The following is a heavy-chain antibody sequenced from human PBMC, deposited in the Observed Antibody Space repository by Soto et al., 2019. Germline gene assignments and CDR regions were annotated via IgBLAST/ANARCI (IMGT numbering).Heavy chain of an antibody. V-gene: IGHV4-39*01. J-gene: IGHJ2*01. Sequence: QLQLQESGPGLVKPSETLSLTCTVSGGSISSSSYYWGWIRQPPGKGLEWIGLIYYSGSTYYNPSLKSRVTISVDTSKNQFSLKLSSGTASDTTVYDCARQPHSSGWYPDNWYSDLWGRGTLVTVSS. CDR2: IYYSGST. CDR1: GGSISSSSYY. CDR3: ARQPHSSGWYPDNWYSDL. D-gene: IGHD6-19*01.